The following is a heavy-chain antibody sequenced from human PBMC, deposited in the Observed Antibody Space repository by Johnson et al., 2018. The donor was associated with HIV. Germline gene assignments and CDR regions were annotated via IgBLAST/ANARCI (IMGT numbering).Heavy chain of an antibody. Sequence: QVQLVESGGGVVRPGGSLKLSCAASEFTFSNYAMHWVRQAPGKGLERVAVISYDGSSKYYADSVKRRFTISRDHSKNTLNRQMNSLRPEDTAVYYCAKGMGLSIGELSDAFHFWGLGTVVTVSS. J-gene: IGHJ3*01. V-gene: IGHV3-30-3*01. D-gene: IGHD3-10*01. CDR1: EFTFSNYA. CDR2: ISYDGSSK. CDR3: AKGMGLSIGELSDAFHF.